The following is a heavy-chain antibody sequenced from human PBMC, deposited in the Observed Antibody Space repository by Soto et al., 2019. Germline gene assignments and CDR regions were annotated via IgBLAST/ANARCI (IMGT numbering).Heavy chain of an antibody. CDR2: FDPEDGET. J-gene: IGHJ4*02. CDR3: ARVEVGAWFY. CDR1: GYTLTELS. Sequence: ASVKVSCKVSGYTLTELSMHWVRQAPGKGLEWMGGFDPEDGETIYAQKFQGRATMTTDTSTSTAYMELRSLRSDDTAVYYCARVEVGAWFYWGQGTLVTVSS. D-gene: IGHD1-26*01. V-gene: IGHV1-24*01.